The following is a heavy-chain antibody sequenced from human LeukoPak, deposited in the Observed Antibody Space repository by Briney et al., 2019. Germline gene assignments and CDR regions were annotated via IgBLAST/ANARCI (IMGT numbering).Heavy chain of an antibody. CDR3: ARLRGLHYFDY. V-gene: IGHV5-51*01. Sequence: GASLKISFKGSGSRFTSYWIGWVRPMPGKGLEWMGIIYPGDSDTRYSPSFQGQVTISADKSISTAYLQWSSLKASDTAMYYCARLRGLHYFDYWGQGTLVTVSS. CDR1: GSRFTSYW. J-gene: IGHJ4*02. CDR2: IYPGDSDT. D-gene: IGHD3-16*01.